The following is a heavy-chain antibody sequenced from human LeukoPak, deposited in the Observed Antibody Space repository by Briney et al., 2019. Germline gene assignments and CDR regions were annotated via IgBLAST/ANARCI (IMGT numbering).Heavy chain of an antibody. D-gene: IGHD3-22*01. CDR2: IYYSGST. CDR1: GGSISSSSYY. Sequence: SETLSLTCTVSGGSISSSSYYWGWIRQPPGKGLEWIGSIYYSGSTYYNPSLKSRVTISVDTSKNQFSLKLSSVTAADTAVYYCARFREDYYDSSGYVDYWGQGTLVTVSS. CDR3: ARFREDYYDSSGYVDY. J-gene: IGHJ4*02. V-gene: IGHV4-39*07.